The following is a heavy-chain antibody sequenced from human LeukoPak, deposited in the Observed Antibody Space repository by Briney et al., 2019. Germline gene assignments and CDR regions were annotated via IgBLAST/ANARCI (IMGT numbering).Heavy chain of an antibody. J-gene: IGHJ4*02. CDR1: GGSISNYY. D-gene: IGHD3-3*01. CDR2: IHYSGST. CDR3: AREGSRDFWSGPVYYFDY. V-gene: IGHV4-59*01. Sequence: SETLSLTCTVSGGSISNYYWSWIRQPPGKGLEWIGYIHYSGSTYYNPSLTSRVTISIDTSKNQLSLRLSSVTAADTAVYYCAREGSRDFWSGPVYYFDYWGQGTLVTVSS.